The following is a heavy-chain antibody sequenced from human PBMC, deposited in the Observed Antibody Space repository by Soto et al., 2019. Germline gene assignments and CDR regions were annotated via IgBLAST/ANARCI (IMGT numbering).Heavy chain of an antibody. Sequence: SETLSLTCAVYGGSFSGYYWSWIRQPPGKGLEWIGEINHSGSTNYNPSLKSRVTISVNTSKNQFSLKLSSVTAADTAVYYCARGLLLWFGETFDYWGQGTLVTVSS. V-gene: IGHV4-34*01. CDR1: GGSFSGYY. CDR2: INHSGST. J-gene: IGHJ4*02. D-gene: IGHD3-10*01. CDR3: ARGLLLWFGETFDY.